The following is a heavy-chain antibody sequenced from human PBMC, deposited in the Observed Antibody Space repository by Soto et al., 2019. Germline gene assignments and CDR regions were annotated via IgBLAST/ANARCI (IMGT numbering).Heavy chain of an antibody. V-gene: IGHV6-1*01. CDR2: TYYRSKWYS. CDR3: TQAAGYISTWFFDS. CDR1: GDSVSSNSAA. D-gene: IGHD6-13*01. J-gene: IGHJ4*02. Sequence: SQTLSRTCAISGDSVSSNSAAWKWIRQSPSRGLEWLGRTYYRSKWYSDYAVSVKSRITINPDTSKNQFPLQLNSVTPEDTAVYYCTQAAGYISTWFFDSWAQGTLVTVSS.